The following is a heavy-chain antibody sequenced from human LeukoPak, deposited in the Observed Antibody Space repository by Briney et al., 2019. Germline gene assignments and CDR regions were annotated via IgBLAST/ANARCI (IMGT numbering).Heavy chain of an antibody. CDR1: GFTVSSNY. J-gene: IGHJ5*02. D-gene: IGHD5-24*01. V-gene: IGHV3-66*01. Sequence: GGSLRLSCAASGFTVSSNYMSWVRQAPGKGLEWVSVIYSGGDTYYADSVKGRFTISRDNSMNTLSLQMNSLRAEDTAVYYCTRGRDGYNFSPWGQGTLVTVSS. CDR3: TRGRDGYNFSP. CDR2: IYSGGDT.